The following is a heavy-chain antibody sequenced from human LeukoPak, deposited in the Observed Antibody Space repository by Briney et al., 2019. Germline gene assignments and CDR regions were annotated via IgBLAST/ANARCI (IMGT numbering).Heavy chain of an antibody. CDR3: ARGHDESNWFDP. V-gene: IGHV1-8*01. CDR1: GYTFTSYD. D-gene: IGHD1-1*01. J-gene: IGHJ5*02. Sequence: GASVKVSRKASGYTFTSYDINWVRQATGQGLEWMGWMNPNSGNTGYAQKFQGRVTMTRNTSISTAYMELSSLRSEDTAVYYCARGHDESNWFDPWGQGTLVTVSS. CDR2: MNPNSGNT.